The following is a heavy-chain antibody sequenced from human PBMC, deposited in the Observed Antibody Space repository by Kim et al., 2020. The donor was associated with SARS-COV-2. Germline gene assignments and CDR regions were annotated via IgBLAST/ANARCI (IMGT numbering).Heavy chain of an antibody. D-gene: IGHD2-15*01. CDR2: SGIVGTT. J-gene: IGHJ4*02. Sequence: SGIVGTTDYADSVKGRFTVSRDKSKNTLYLRMNSRGAEDTAVYYCANVVGWGQGTLVTVPS. V-gene: IGHV3-23*01. CDR3: ANVVG.